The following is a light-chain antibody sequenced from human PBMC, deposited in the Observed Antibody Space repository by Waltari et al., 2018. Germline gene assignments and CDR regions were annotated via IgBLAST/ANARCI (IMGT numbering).Light chain of an antibody. Sequence: EIVLTQSPGTLSLSRGERATPSCGASEDIKHYLAWYQQKGGQPPRLLIFDASNRATGTPARFSGSGSGTDFNLTISALEPEDFAVYYCQQRVTWLLTFGGGTKVEI. CDR3: QQRVTWLLT. V-gene: IGKV3D-11*01. CDR2: DAS. J-gene: IGKJ4*01. CDR1: EDIKHY.